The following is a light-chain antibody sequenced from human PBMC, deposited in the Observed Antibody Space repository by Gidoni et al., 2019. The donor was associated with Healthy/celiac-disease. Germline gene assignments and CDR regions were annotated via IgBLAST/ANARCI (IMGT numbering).Light chain of an antibody. CDR2: WAS. CDR3: QQYYSTPKYT. J-gene: IGKJ2*01. V-gene: IGKV4-1*01. CDR1: QSVLYSSNNKNY. Sequence: DIVMTQSTDSLAVSLGERATINCKSSQSVLYSSNNKNYLAWYQQKPGQPPKLLIYWASTRESGVPDRFSGSGSGTDFTLTISSLQAEDVAVYYCQQYYSTPKYTFGQGTKLEIK.